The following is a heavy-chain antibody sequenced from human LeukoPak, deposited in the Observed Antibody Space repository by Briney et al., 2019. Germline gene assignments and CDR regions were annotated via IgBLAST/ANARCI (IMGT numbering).Heavy chain of an antibody. Sequence: PGGSLRLSCAASGFTFSSYWMSWVRQAPGKGLEWVANIKQDGSEKYYVDSVKGRFTISRDNAKNSLYPQMNSLRAEDTAVYYCARAPTYSGSYWLDYWGQGTLVTVSS. CDR2: IKQDGSEK. J-gene: IGHJ4*02. D-gene: IGHD1-26*01. CDR1: GFTFSSYW. V-gene: IGHV3-7*01. CDR3: ARAPTYSGSYWLDY.